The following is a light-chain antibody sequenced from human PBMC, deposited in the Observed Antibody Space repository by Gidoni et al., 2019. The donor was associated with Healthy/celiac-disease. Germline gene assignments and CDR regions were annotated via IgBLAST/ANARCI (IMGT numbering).Light chain of an antibody. CDR1: QGISSY. CDR2: AAA. V-gene: IGKV1-8*01. J-gene: IGKJ4*01. Sequence: AIRLTQSPSSLSASTGDRVTITLRASQGISSYLAMYHQKTGNAPKLLIYAAATLQSGVPSRFIGSGSGTAFTLPISCLQSEDFATYYCQQYYSYPPLTFGGGTKVEIK. CDR3: QQYYSYPPLT.